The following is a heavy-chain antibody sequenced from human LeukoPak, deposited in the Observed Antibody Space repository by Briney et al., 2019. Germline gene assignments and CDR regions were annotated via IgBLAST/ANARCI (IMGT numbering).Heavy chain of an antibody. CDR3: ATRYYDFWSGSPNWFDP. J-gene: IGHJ5*02. CDR1: GGSFSGYY. V-gene: IGHV4-34*01. D-gene: IGHD3-3*01. CDR2: INHSGST. Sequence: SETPSLTCAVYGGSFSGYYWSWIRQPPGKGLEWIGEINHSGSTNYNPSLKSRVTISVDTSKNQFSLKLSSVPAADTAVYSCATRYYDFWSGSPNWFDPWGQGTLVTVSS.